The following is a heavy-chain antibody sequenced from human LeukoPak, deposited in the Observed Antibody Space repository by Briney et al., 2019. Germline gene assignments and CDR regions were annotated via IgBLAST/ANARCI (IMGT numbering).Heavy chain of an antibody. Sequence: GGSLRLSCTASGFTFSTYDIHWVRQPTRKGLEWVSLIGTAGDTYYTDSVKARFTISRENAKNSVFLQMNSLTAGDTAVYFCARVLAVAGRNWYFDLWGRGTLVTVSS. V-gene: IGHV3-13*04. J-gene: IGHJ2*01. D-gene: IGHD6-19*01. CDR3: ARVLAVAGRNWYFDL. CDR1: GFTFSTYD. CDR2: IGTAGDT.